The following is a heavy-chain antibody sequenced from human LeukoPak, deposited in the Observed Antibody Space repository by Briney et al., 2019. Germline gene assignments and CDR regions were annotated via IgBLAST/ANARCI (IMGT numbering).Heavy chain of an antibody. CDR2: INPNSGGT. V-gene: IGHV1-2*06. CDR3: ASLSTSLLPAEDY. Sequence: ASVKVSCKAAGYTFTGYYMHSVRQAPGQGIEWMGRINPNSGGTNYAQKFQGRVTMTRDTSISTAYMELSRLRSDDTAVYYCASLSTSLLPAEDYWGQGTLVTVSS. CDR1: GYTFTGYY. D-gene: IGHD2-2*01. J-gene: IGHJ4*02.